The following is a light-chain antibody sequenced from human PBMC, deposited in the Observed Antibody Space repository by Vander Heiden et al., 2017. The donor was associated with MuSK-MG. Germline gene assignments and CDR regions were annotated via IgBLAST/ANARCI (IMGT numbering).Light chain of an antibody. CDR3: LQGYSYPFS. CDR2: AAS. V-gene: IGKV1-6*01. J-gene: IGKJ2*01. CDR1: QGVRND. Sequence: AIQMTQSPSSLSASVGDRVTITCRASQGVRNDLGWYQQKPGRAPKLLIYAASTLQSGVPSRFSGSGSVTDFTLTISSLQPEDFATYYCLQGYSYPFSFGQGTKVEIK.